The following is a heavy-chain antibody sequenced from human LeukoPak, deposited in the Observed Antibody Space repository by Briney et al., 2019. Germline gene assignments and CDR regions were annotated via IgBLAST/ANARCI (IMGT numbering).Heavy chain of an antibody. D-gene: IGHD6-19*01. CDR2: IKQDGSEK. J-gene: IGHJ3*02. CDR1: GFTFSSYW. Sequence: PGGSLRLSCAASGFTFSSYWMSWVRQAPGKGLEWVANIKQDGSEKYYVDSVKGRFTISRDNAKNSPYLQMNSLRAEDTAVYYCARGDSSGIDAFDIWGQGTMVTVSS. CDR3: ARGDSSGIDAFDI. V-gene: IGHV3-7*04.